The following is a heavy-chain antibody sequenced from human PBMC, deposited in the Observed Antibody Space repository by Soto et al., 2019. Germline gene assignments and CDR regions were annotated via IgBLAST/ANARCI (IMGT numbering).Heavy chain of an antibody. V-gene: IGHV4-39*01. CDR3: ARQMRGPIRFFGWLSPVSS. Sequence: PSETLSLTCTVSGDSISTSDFNWGWVRQPPGKGLEWIGTIYHSGETFYNPPLKGRVSMSVDLSKNQFSLHLNSVTAADTAVYFCARQMRGPIRFFGWLSPVSSWGQGTLVTVSS. J-gene: IGHJ5*02. D-gene: IGHD3-3*01. CDR2: IYHSGET. CDR1: GDSISTSDFN.